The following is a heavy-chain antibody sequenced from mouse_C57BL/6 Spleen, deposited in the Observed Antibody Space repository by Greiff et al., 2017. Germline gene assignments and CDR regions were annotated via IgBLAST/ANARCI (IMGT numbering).Heavy chain of an antibody. CDR3: ARPLYYGYDPFAY. V-gene: IGHV5-17*01. CDR1: GFTFSDYG. CDR2: ISSGSSTI. D-gene: IGHD2-2*01. Sequence: EVKVVESGGGLVKPGGSLKLSCAASGFTFSDYGMHWVRQAPEKGLEWVAYISSGSSTIYYADTVKGRFTISRDNAKNTLFLQMTSLRSEDTAMYYCARPLYYGYDPFAYWGQGTLVTVSA. J-gene: IGHJ3*01.